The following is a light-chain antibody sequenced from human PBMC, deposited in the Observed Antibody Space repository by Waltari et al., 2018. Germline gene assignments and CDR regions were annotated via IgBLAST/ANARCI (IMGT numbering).Light chain of an antibody. Sequence: EIVMTQSPATLSVSPGERATLSCRASQSVSSNLAWYQQKPGQAPSLLIYAASTRATGIPARFSGSGSGTEFTLNISSMQSEDVAVYFCQQYNNWPPWTFGQGTKVEIK. V-gene: IGKV3-15*01. J-gene: IGKJ1*01. CDR3: QQYNNWPPWT. CDR1: QSVSSN. CDR2: AAS.